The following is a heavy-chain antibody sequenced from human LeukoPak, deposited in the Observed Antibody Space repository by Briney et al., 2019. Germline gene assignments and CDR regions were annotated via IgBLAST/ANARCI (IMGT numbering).Heavy chain of an antibody. CDR1: GFTFSSYA. Sequence: GGSLRLSCAASGFTFSSYAKHWVRQAPGKGLEWVAVISYDGSNKFYADSVKGRFAISRDNSKNTLYLQMNSLRAEDTAVYYCARDETLGIVVVTTFDYWGQGTLVTVSS. CDR2: ISYDGSNK. V-gene: IGHV3-30*09. CDR3: ARDETLGIVVVTTFDY. J-gene: IGHJ4*02. D-gene: IGHD3-22*01.